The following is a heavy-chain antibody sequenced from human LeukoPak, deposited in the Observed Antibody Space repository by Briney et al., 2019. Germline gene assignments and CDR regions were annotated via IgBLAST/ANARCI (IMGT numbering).Heavy chain of an antibody. CDR1: GDSVSSNNGA. D-gene: IGHD6-19*01. V-gene: IGHV6-1*01. CDR2: TYYRSKWYS. Sequence: SQTLSLTCGISGDSVSSNNGAWNWIRQSPSRGLEWLGRTYYRSKWYSDYAASVQGRITINADTSKNQFSLQLYSATPEDTAVCYCARDLGTSGWHTFDYWGQGTLVTVSS. CDR3: ARDLGTSGWHTFDY. J-gene: IGHJ4*02.